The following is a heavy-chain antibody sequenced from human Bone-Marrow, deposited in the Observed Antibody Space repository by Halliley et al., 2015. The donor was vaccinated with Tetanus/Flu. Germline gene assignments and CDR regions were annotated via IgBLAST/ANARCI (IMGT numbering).Heavy chain of an antibody. CDR2: VRNRGDNYAT. CDR1: GFTFSDSH. Sequence: SLRLSCAASGFTFSDSHMHWVRQPPGKGLEWVGHVRNRGDNYATAYGASVRGRFTISRDDSENTAYLQMNSLRAEDTAVYYCARDRRELRGNWFDPWGQGTLVTVSS. D-gene: IGHD1-7*01. V-gene: IGHV3-73*01. CDR3: ARDRRELRGNWFDP. J-gene: IGHJ5*02.